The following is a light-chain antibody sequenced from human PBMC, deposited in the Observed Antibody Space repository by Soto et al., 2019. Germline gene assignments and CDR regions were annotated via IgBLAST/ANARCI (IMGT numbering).Light chain of an antibody. Sequence: QSALTQPPSVSGSPGQSVTISCTRDLGSYKRVSWYQQPPGTAPKLMIYEVSNRPSGVPDRFSGSRSGNTASLTISGLQAEDEADYYCSLYTSSSTFVFGTGTKLTVL. CDR2: EVS. J-gene: IGLJ1*01. CDR1: LGSYKR. CDR3: SLYTSSSTFV. V-gene: IGLV2-18*01.